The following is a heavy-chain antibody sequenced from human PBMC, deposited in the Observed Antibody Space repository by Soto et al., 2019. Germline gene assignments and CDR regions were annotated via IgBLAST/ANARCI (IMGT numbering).Heavy chain of an antibody. D-gene: IGHD3-10*01. CDR2: IYYSGST. CDR3: ARMVLCFGELFYFDY. V-gene: IGHV4-59*01. CDR1: GGSISSYY. Sequence: SETLSLTCTVSGGSISSYYWSWIRQPPGKGLEWIGYIYYSGSTNYNPSLKSRVTISVDTSKNQFSLKLSSVTAADTAVYYCARMVLCFGELFYFDYWGQGTPVTVSS. J-gene: IGHJ4*02.